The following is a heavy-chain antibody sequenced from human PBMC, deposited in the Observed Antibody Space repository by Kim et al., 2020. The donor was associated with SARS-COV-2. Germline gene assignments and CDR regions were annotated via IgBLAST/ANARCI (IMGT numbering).Heavy chain of an antibody. CDR3: VRGLVGYSNVGADYFDF. V-gene: IGHV3-23*01. CDR1: GFTFSNYA. Sequence: GGSLRLSCAASGFTFSNYAMGWVRQPPGKGLEWVSFISVGDIGYYADSVKGRFSVSRDTSQNTVYLQMNSLSADDTAIYYCVRGLVGYSNVGADYFDFWG. D-gene: IGHD5-12*01. CDR2: ISVGDIG. J-gene: IGHJ4*01.